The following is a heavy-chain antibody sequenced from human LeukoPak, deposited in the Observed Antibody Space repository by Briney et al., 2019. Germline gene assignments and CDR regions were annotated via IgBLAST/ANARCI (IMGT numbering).Heavy chain of an antibody. CDR2: VHYSGSA. CDR1: GGSVRSDISH. CDR3: ARNRGWYATDV. D-gene: IGHD6-19*01. J-gene: IGHJ6*02. Sequence: SETLSLTCSVSGGSVRSDISHWSWIRQPPGTGLVWIGYVHYSGSANYNPSLESRVTMSLDRSKNQFSLELTSVTAADTAVYYCARNRGWYATDVWGQGAAVTVSS. V-gene: IGHV4-61*01.